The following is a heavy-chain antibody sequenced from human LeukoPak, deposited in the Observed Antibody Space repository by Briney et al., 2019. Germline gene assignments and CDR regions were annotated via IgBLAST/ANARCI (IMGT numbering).Heavy chain of an antibody. D-gene: IGHD4-17*01. CDR1: GGSVSYYY. V-gene: IGHV4-59*02. CDR2: IYYSGTT. J-gene: IGHJ6*02. Sequence: PSETLSLTCTVSGGSVSYYYWTWIRQSPGKGLEWIGYIYYSGTTNYNPSLKSRVTISVDTSKNQFSLQLRSVTAADTAVYYCAREDPQTTVPEGMDVWGQGTTVTVSS. CDR3: AREDPQTTVPEGMDV.